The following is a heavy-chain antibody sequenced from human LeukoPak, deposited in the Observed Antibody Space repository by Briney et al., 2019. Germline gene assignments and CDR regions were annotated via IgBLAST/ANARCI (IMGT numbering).Heavy chain of an antibody. V-gene: IGHV3-11*04. CDR2: ISSSGSTM. D-gene: IGHD3-3*01. CDR3: ANFWSGYSPFDY. J-gene: IGHJ4*02. CDR1: GFTFSDYY. Sequence: GGSLRLSCAASGFTFSDYYMSWIRQAPGKGLKWVSYISSSGSTMYYADSVKGRFTISRDNAKNSLYLQMNSLRADDTAVYYCANFWSGYSPFDYWGQGTLVTVSS.